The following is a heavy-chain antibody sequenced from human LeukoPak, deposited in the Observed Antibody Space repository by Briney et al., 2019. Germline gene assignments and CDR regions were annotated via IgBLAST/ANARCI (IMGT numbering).Heavy chain of an antibody. CDR3: ARGMTTVTRGYYFDY. CDR2: ISGSGGST. V-gene: IGHV3-23*01. Sequence: GGSLRLSCAASGFTFSSYAMSWVRQAPGKGLEWVSAISGSGGSTYYADSVKGRFTISRDNSKNTLYLQMNSLRAEDTAVYYCARGMTTVTRGYYFDYWGQGTLVTVSS. D-gene: IGHD4-17*01. CDR1: GFTFSSYA. J-gene: IGHJ4*02.